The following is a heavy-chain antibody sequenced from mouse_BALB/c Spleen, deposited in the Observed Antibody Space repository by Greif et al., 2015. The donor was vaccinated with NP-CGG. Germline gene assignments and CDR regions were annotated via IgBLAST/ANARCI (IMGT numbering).Heavy chain of an antibody. D-gene: IGHD1-1*01. CDR1: GYTFSSYW. J-gene: IGHJ1*01. CDR3: ARGEYYGSSYTFWYFDV. V-gene: IGHV1-9*01. CDR2: ILPGSGST. Sequence: QVQLQQSGAELMKPGASVKISCKATGYTFSSYWIEWVKQRPGHGLEWIGEILPGSGSTNYNEKFKGKATFTADTSSNTAYMQLSSLTSEDSAVYYCARGEYYGSSYTFWYFDVWGAGTTVTVSS.